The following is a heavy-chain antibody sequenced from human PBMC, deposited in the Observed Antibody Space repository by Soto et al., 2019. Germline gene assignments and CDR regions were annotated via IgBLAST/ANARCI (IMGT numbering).Heavy chain of an antibody. CDR3: ARERTVRGGVFDP. Sequence: PSETLSLTCTVSGGSISSYYWTWIRQPAGKGLEWIGRISTSGTTHYNPSLKSRVTMSVDTSKNQFSLKLNSVPAAVTAVYYCARERTVRGGVFDPWGQGTLVTVSS. D-gene: IGHD3-10*01. CDR2: ISTSGTT. CDR1: GGSISSYY. V-gene: IGHV4-4*07. J-gene: IGHJ5*02.